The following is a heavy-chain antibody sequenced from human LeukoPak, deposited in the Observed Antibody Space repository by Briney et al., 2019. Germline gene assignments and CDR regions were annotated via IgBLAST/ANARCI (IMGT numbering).Heavy chain of an antibody. CDR3: AREAPYGGLDY. J-gene: IGHJ4*02. CDR2: INPNSGGT. CDR1: AYTFTGYY. V-gene: IGHV1-2*02. D-gene: IGHD4/OR15-4a*01. Sequence: ASVKVSCKASAYTFTGYYIHWVRQAPGQGLEWMGWINPNSGGTDYAQKFQGRVTMTRDTSISTAYMELSRLRSDDTGVYYCAREAPYGGLDYWGQGTLVTVSS.